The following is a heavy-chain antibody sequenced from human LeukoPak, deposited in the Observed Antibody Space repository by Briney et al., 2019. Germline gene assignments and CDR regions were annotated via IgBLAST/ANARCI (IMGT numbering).Heavy chain of an antibody. D-gene: IGHD6-13*01. CDR1: GGSISNYY. Sequence: PSETLSLTCTVSGGSISNYYWSWIRQPPGKGLEWIGYIYHSGSTNYNPSLKSRVTISVDTSKNQFSLKLSSVTAADTAVYYCARGYSSSWHYFDYWGQGTLVTVSS. J-gene: IGHJ4*02. CDR2: IYHSGST. V-gene: IGHV4-59*01. CDR3: ARGYSSSWHYFDY.